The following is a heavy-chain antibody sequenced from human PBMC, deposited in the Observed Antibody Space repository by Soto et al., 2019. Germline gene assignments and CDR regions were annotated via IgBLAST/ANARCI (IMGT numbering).Heavy chain of an antibody. V-gene: IGHV3-48*02. Sequence: GGSLRLSCAASGFTFSSYSMNWVRQAPGKGLEWVSYISSSSSTIYYADSVKGRFTISRDNAKNSLYLQMNSLRDEDTAVYYGARGVLWVGYFVDWGQGTLVTVCS. CDR2: ISSSSSTI. CDR3: ARGVLWVGYFVD. J-gene: IGHJ4*02. D-gene: IGHD3-10*01. CDR1: GFTFSSYS.